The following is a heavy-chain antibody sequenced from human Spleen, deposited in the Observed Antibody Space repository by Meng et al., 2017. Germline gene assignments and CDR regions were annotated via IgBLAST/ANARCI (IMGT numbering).Heavy chain of an antibody. CDR3: AKGMWGSSWYRMAFDI. V-gene: IGHV3-23*01. CDR1: GFTFSSYA. J-gene: IGHJ3*02. CDR2: ISGSGGNT. Sequence: GESLKISCVASGFTFSSYAMSWVRQAPGKGLEWVSTISGSGGNTYYADSVKGRFTISRDNSKNTLYLQMNSLRVEDTAVYYCAKGMWGSSWYRMAFDIWGQGTMVTVSS. D-gene: IGHD6-13*01.